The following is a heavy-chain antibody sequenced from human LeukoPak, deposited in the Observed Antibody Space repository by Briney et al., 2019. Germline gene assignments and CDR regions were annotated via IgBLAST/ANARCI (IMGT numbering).Heavy chain of an antibody. D-gene: IGHD5-24*01. CDR2: FDPEDGET. CDR3: ASGRDGYNEGPWWFDP. CDR1: GYTLTELS. V-gene: IGHV1-24*01. J-gene: IGHJ5*02. Sequence: ASVKVSCKVSGYTLTELSMHWVRQAPGKGLEWMGGFDPEDGETIYAQKFQGRVTMTEDTSTDTAYMELSSLRSEDTAVYYCASGRDGYNEGPWWFDPWGQGTLVTVSS.